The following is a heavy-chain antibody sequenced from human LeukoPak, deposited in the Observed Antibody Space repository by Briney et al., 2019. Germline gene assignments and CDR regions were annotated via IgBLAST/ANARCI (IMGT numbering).Heavy chain of an antibody. J-gene: IGHJ4*02. D-gene: IGHD4-17*01. V-gene: IGHV3-21*04. CDR2: FSSSNSYI. CDR1: GFTFNNYS. CDR3: ARDSYGDANFDS. Sequence: PGGSLRLSCAASGFTFNNYSMNWVRQAPGKGLEWVSFFSSSNSYIYYADSVKGRFTISRDISKNAVYLQMNSLRAEDTAVYYCARDSYGDANFDSWGQGTLVTVSS.